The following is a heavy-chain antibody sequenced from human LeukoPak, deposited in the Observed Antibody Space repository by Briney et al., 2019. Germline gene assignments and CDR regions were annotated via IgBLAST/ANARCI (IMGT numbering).Heavy chain of an antibody. Sequence: SETLSLTCTVSGGSISSYYWSWIRQPPGKGLEWIGYISYSGSTNYNPSLKSRVTISVDTSKIQFSLKLSSVTAADTAVYYCARDSLSEYFDYWGQGTLVTVSS. J-gene: IGHJ4*02. CDR2: ISYSGST. D-gene: IGHD3-3*01. V-gene: IGHV4-59*01. CDR1: GGSISSYY. CDR3: ARDSLSEYFDY.